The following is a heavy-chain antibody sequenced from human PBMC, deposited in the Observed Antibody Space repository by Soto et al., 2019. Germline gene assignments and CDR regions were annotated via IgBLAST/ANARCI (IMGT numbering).Heavy chain of an antibody. V-gene: IGHV4-31*03. CDR2: IYYTGSA. Sequence: SETLSLTCTFSGGSISSGGYYWSWIRQHPGRGLEWIGYIYYTGSAYYNPSLESRVTISVDTSKNQFSLKLSSVTAADTAVYYCARQEDYYDPDYWGQGNMVTVSS. J-gene: IGHJ4*02. CDR1: GGSISSGGYY. CDR3: ARQEDYYDPDY. D-gene: IGHD3-16*01.